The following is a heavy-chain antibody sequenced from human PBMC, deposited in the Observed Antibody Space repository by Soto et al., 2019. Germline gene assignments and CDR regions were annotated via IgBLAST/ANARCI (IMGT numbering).Heavy chain of an antibody. V-gene: IGHV3-74*01. CDR2: INLDGTKT. J-gene: IGHJ5*02. CDR3: ARELVHGYLDL. Sequence: EVQLVEAGGGLVRPGGSLKLSCAASGFMFGAHWMHWVRQGPDKGLVFVARINLDGTKTNYADFVEGRFTISRDNAKKTLYLEMNSLRDYDTAVYFCARELVHGYLDLWGQGDLVTVSS. CDR1: GFMFGAHW. D-gene: IGHD2-8*02.